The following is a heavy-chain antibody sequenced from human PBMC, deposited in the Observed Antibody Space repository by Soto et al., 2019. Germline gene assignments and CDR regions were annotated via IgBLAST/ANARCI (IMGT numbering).Heavy chain of an antibody. Sequence: GGSLRLSCAASGFTFSSYSMNWVRQAPGKGLEWVSYISSSSSTIYYADSVKGRFTISRDNAKNSLYLQMNSLRAEDTAVYYCARVHRRSYHYFDYRGQGTLVTVSS. J-gene: IGHJ4*02. CDR1: GFTFSSYS. CDR3: ARVHRRSYHYFDY. V-gene: IGHV3-48*01. D-gene: IGHD5-18*01. CDR2: ISSSSSTI.